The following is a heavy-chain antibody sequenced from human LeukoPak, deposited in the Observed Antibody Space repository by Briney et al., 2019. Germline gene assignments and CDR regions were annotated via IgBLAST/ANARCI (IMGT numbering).Heavy chain of an antibody. CDR1: GFTFSNCG. V-gene: IGHV3-33*01. J-gene: IGHJ4*02. Sequence: GGSLRLSCTVSGFTFSNCGMRWVRQAPGKGLEWVAIIWYDGSNKYYGDSVKGRFTISRDNSKNTLYLEMNSLRAEDTAVYYCARDREYSYFDYWGQGTLVTVSS. CDR2: IWYDGSNK. D-gene: IGHD5-18*01. CDR3: ARDREYSYFDY.